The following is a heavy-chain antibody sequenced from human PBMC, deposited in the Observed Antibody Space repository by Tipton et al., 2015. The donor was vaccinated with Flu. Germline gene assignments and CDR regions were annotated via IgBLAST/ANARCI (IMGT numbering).Heavy chain of an antibody. J-gene: IGHJ5*02. D-gene: IGHD5-18*01. CDR1: GGSFSGYY. CDR3: ARGEIAAMGWFDP. CDR2: INHSGST. V-gene: IGHV4-34*01. Sequence: LRLSCAVYGGSFSGYYWSWIRQPPGKGLEWIGEINHSGSTNYNPSLKSRVTISVDTSKNQFSLKLSSVTAADTAVYYCARGEIAAMGWFDPWGQGTLVTVSS.